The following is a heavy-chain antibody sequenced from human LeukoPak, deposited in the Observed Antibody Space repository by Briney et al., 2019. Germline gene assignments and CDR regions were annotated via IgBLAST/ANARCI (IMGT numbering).Heavy chain of an antibody. D-gene: IGHD7-27*01. Sequence: GGSPRLSCAASGFTFSSYSLNWVRQAPGKGLEWVSSISISSNYIYYADSVKGRFTISRDNAKNSLYLQMNSLRAEDTAVYYCAALLGGPHPGYWGQGTLVTVSS. J-gene: IGHJ4*02. CDR3: AALLGGPHPGY. CDR2: ISISSNYI. CDR1: GFTFSSYS. V-gene: IGHV3-21*01.